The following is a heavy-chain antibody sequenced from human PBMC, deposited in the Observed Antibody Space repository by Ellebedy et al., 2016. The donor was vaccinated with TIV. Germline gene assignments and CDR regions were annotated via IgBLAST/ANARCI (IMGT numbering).Heavy chain of an antibody. D-gene: IGHD6-13*01. CDR2: MKQDGSEK. CDR1: GFTFSSYW. V-gene: IGHV3-7*01. CDR3: ARAIAAAGSY. Sequence: GESLKISCAASGFTFSSYWMTWVRQAPGKGLEWVANMKQDGSEKYYVDSVKGRFTISRDNAKNSLYLQMNSLRAEDTAVYYCARAIAAAGSYWGRGTLVTVSS. J-gene: IGHJ4*02.